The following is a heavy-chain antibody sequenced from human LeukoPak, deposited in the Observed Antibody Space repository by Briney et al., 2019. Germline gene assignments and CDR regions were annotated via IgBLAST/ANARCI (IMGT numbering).Heavy chain of an antibody. V-gene: IGHV5-51*01. J-gene: IGHJ6*02. D-gene: IGHD1-7*01. CDR3: ARGAAGTTPDYYYFGLGV. Sequence: GESLKISCKGSGYRFTDYWIGWVRQMPGKGLEWMGIICPGDSDTRDSPSFQGQVTISADKSINTAHLQWSSLKASDTAMYYCARGAAGTTPDYYYFGLGVWGQGTTVKVSS. CDR1: GYRFTDYW. CDR2: ICPGDSDT.